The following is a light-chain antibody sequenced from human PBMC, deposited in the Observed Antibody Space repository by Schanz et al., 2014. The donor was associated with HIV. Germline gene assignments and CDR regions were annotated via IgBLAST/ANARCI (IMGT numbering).Light chain of an antibody. CDR1: SSNIGADYD. V-gene: IGLV1-40*01. CDR2: DNT. CDR3: ATWDDSLNAWV. Sequence: QAVVTQPPSVSGAPGQRVAISCTGSSSNIGADYDVHWYQQLPGTAPKLLIYDNTNRPSGVPDRFSGSGSDTSASLAISGLQSEDEADYYCATWDDSLNAWVFGGGTKLTVL. J-gene: IGLJ3*02.